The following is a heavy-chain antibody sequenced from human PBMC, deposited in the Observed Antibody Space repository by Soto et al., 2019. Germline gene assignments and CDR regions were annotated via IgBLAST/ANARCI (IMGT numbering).Heavy chain of an antibody. CDR1: GFNLGNHW. V-gene: IGHV3-15*01. CDR3: TTDLNYGGFDY. J-gene: IGHJ4*02. D-gene: IGHD4-17*01. CDR2: IKSKTDGGTT. Sequence: EVTRRRSCSPSGFNLGNHWMRSFCLSPGKGLEWVGRIKSKTDGGTTDYAAPVKGRFTISRDDSKNTLYLQMNSLKTEDTAVYYCTTDLNYGGFDYWGQGT.